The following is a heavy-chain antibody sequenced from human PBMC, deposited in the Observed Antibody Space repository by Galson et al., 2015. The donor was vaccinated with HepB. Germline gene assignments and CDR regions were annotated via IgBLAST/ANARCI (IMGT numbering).Heavy chain of an antibody. Sequence: SLRLSCAASGFTFSSYAMSWVRQAPGKGLEWVSAISGSGGSTYYADSVKGRFTISRDNSKNTLYLQMNSLRAEDTAVYYCAKAPIQDRGYDHWGQGTLVTVSS. D-gene: IGHD3-22*01. J-gene: IGHJ5*02. CDR3: AKAPIQDRGYDH. CDR1: GFTFSSYA. CDR2: ISGSGGST. V-gene: IGHV3-23*01.